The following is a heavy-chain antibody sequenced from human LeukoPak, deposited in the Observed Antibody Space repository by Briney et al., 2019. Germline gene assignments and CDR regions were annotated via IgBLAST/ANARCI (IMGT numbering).Heavy chain of an antibody. Sequence: PSETLSLTCAVYGGSFSGYYWSWIRQPPGKGLEWIGEINHSGSTNYNPSLKSRVTISVDTSKNQFSLKLSSVTAADTAVYYCARDTVRYFDWSPAGSFDYWGRGTLVTVSS. V-gene: IGHV4-34*01. CDR3: ARDTVRYFDWSPAGSFDY. J-gene: IGHJ4*02. CDR1: GGSFSGYY. D-gene: IGHD3-9*01. CDR2: INHSGST.